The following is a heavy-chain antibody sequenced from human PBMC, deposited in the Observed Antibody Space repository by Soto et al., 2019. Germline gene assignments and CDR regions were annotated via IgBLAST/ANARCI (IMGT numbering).Heavy chain of an antibody. CDR3: AMLGGWSGGSSGMDV. V-gene: IGHV3-72*01. D-gene: IGHD6-19*01. CDR1: GLIFSDYH. Sequence: EVQLVESGGGLVQPGGSLRLSCAASGLIFSDYHMDWVRQAPGEGLEWVGRIRRKANSYTTEYAASVKGRFTISRGDSKNSLYLQINSLKSEDTAVYYCAMLGGWSGGSSGMDVWGQGTTVTVSS. CDR2: IRRKANSYTT. J-gene: IGHJ6*02.